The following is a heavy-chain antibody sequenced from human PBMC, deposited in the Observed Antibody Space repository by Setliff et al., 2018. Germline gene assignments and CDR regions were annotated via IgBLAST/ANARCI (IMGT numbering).Heavy chain of an antibody. CDR1: GYTFTTYA. Sequence: ASVKVSCKASGYTFTTYAISWMRQAPGQGLEWMGLINPSGGGTIYARKFQGRVTMARETSTSTVYMELSGLRSEDTAVYYCARVYLAGSGWDKANALDIWGQGTMVTVSS. CDR2: INPSGGGT. J-gene: IGHJ3*02. D-gene: IGHD6-19*01. V-gene: IGHV1-46*03. CDR3: ARVYLAGSGWDKANALDI.